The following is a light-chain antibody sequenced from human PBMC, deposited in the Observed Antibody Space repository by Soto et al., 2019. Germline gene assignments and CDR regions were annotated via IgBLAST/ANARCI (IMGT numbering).Light chain of an antibody. V-gene: IGLV2-14*01. Sequence: QSVLTQPASVSGSPGQSITISCTGTSSDVGGYNYVSWYQQHPGKAPKLMIYEVSNRPSGVSNRFSGSKSGNTASLTISGLQAEDEADYYCSSYTSSSTPNWVFGGGTNLTVL. J-gene: IGLJ3*02. CDR3: SSYTSSSTPNWV. CDR1: SSDVGGYNY. CDR2: EVS.